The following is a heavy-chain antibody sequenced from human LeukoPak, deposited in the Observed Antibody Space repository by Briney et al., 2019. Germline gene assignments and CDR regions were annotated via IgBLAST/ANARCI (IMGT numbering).Heavy chain of an antibody. D-gene: IGHD2-15*01. CDR2: IIPIFHTA. Sequence: SVKVSCKASGGTFSSYAISWVRQAPGQGLEWMGGIIPIFHTANYAQKFQGRVTTTADESTSSAYMELSSLRSEDTAVYYCARGPRPLGYCSGGSCYRDAFDIWGQGTMVTVSS. CDR3: ARGPRPLGYCSGGSCYRDAFDI. V-gene: IGHV1-69*13. J-gene: IGHJ3*02. CDR1: GGTFSSYA.